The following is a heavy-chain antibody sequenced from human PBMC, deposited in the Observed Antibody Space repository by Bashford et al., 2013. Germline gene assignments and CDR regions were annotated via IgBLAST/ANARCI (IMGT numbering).Heavy chain of an antibody. V-gene: IGHV1-18*04. CDR2: ISTYNGNT. Sequence: ASVKVSCKASGYTFTSYGISWVRQAPGQGLEWMGWISTYNGNTNYAQNFQGRVSMTRDTSISTAYLELSRLRSDDTAVYYCAKDYCAGDCASFFDLWGRGTLVTVSS. D-gene: IGHD2-21*02. CDR1: GYTFTSYG. CDR3: AKDYCAGDCASFFDL. J-gene: IGHJ2*01.